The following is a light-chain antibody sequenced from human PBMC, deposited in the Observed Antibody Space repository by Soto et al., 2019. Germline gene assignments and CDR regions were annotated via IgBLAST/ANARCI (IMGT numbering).Light chain of an antibody. Sequence: DIQMTQSASSLSASVGDRVTITCRASQSISSYLNWYQQKPGKAPKLLIYAASSLQSGVPSRFSGSGSGTDFTLTISSLQPEDFATYYCQQSYSTGETFGQGTKVEIK. CDR1: QSISSY. V-gene: IGKV1-39*01. CDR2: AAS. CDR3: QQSYSTGET. J-gene: IGKJ1*01.